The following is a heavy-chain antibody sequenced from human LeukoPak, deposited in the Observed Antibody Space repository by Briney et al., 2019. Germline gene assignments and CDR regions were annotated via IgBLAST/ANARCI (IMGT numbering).Heavy chain of an antibody. J-gene: IGHJ4*02. V-gene: IGHV3-20*04. D-gene: IGHD3-10*01. CDR1: GFTFDDYG. CDR3: ARVVPSGDQGVDY. Sequence: PGGSLTLSCAASGFTFDDYGMSWVRQAPGKGLEWVSGIYWNGCSTGYADSVKGRFTISRDNAKNSLYLQMNRLRAEDTALYYCARVVPSGDQGVDYWGQGTLVTVSS. CDR2: IYWNGCST.